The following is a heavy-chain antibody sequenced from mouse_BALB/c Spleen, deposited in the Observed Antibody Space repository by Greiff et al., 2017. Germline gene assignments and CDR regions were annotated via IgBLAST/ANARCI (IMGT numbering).Heavy chain of an antibody. CDR3: ACGSSYDWYMDV. J-gene: IGHJ1*01. V-gene: IGHV14-3*02. D-gene: IGHD1-1*01. Sequence: VQLLQSGAELVQPGASVKFSCTASGFNIKDTYMHWVKQRPEQGLEWIGRIDPANGNTKYDPKFQGKATITANTSSDTAYLQLRSLTSEDTAVYYCACGSSYDWYMDVWGAGTTVTVSS. CDR1: GFNIKDTY. CDR2: IDPANGNT.